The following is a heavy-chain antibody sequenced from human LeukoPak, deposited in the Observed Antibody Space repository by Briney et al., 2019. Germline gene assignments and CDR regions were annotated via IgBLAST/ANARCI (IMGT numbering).Heavy chain of an antibody. CDR1: GGSFSGYY. J-gene: IGHJ6*03. Sequence: SETLSLTCAVYGGSFSGYYWSWIRQPPGKGLEWIGEINHSGSTNYNPSLKSRVTISVDTSKNQFSLKLSSVTAADTAVYYCAREPRTTVTTFYYYYYMDVWGKGTAVTISS. D-gene: IGHD4-17*01. CDR3: AREPRTTVTTFYYYYYMDV. CDR2: INHSGST. V-gene: IGHV4-34*01.